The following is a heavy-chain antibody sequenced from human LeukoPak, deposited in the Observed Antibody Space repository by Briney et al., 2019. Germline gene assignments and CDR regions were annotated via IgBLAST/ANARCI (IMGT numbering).Heavy chain of an antibody. Sequence: ASVKVSCKASGYTFTSYGISWVRQAPGQGLEWMGWINAYNGNTNYAQKLQGRVTLTTDTSTSTAYMERRSVRSDDTAVYYCAREYYYGSSAGYWGQGTLVTVSS. CDR2: INAYNGNT. J-gene: IGHJ4*02. CDR3: AREYYYGSSAGY. V-gene: IGHV1-18*01. CDR1: GYTFTSYG. D-gene: IGHD3-10*01.